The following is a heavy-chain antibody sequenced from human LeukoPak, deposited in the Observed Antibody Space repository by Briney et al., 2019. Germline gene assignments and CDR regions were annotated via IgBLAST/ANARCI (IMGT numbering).Heavy chain of an antibody. D-gene: IGHD5-24*01. Sequence: GGSLRLSSAASGFTFSSYAMHWVRQAPGKGLEWVAVISYDGSNKYYADSVKGRFTISRDNSKNTLYLQMNSLRAEDTAVYYCARDRPLQGLDYWGQGTLVTVSS. CDR1: GFTFSSYA. CDR2: ISYDGSNK. CDR3: ARDRPLQGLDY. J-gene: IGHJ4*02. V-gene: IGHV3-30-3*01.